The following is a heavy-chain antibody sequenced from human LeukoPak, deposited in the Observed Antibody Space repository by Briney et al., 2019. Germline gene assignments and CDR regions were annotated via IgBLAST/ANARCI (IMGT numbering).Heavy chain of an antibody. V-gene: IGHV3-23*01. Sequence: GGSLRLSCAASGFTFSSYAMTWVRQAPGKGLEWVSSIIGSGSNTYYADSVKGRFTISRDNSKNTLYLQMNSLRAEDTAVYYCAKGPSKLGYCSGGSCYSGDYWGQGTLVTVSS. CDR3: AKGPSKLGYCSGGSCYSGDY. CDR1: GFTFSSYA. J-gene: IGHJ4*02. CDR2: IIGSGSNT. D-gene: IGHD2-15*01.